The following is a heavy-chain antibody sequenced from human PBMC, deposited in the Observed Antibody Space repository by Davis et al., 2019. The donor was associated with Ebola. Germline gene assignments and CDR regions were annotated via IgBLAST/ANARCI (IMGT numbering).Heavy chain of an antibody. CDR3: VRGGEYCGVNCSSVEY. CDR1: GFTVSTKY. D-gene: IGHD2-21*02. V-gene: IGHV3-66*01. Sequence: GESLKISCAVSGFTVSTKYMSWVRQAPGKGLEWVSVIYPVGSTYYAASVKGRFSISRDNPKNTLYLQMNALRVDDTAIYYCVRGGEYCGVNCSSVEYWGQGTRVTVSS. CDR2: IYPVGST. J-gene: IGHJ4*02.